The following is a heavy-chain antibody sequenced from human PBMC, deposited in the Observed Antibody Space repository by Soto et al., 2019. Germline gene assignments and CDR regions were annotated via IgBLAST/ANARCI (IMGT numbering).Heavy chain of an antibody. CDR3: AKNFGFGAWDRPDV. Sequence: HPGGSLRLSCATSGFTFSNYGMNWVRQAPGKGPEWVSGISGSGGSTYYADSVKGRFTISRDNSRNTLYLQMNSLRAEDTAVYYCAKNFGFGAWDRPDVWGPGTTVTVSS. J-gene: IGHJ6*02. CDR1: GFTFSNYG. V-gene: IGHV3-23*01. D-gene: IGHD3-10*01. CDR2: ISGSGGST.